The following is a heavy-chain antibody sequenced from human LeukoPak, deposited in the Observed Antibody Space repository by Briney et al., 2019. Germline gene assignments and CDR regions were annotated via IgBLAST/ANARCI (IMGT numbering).Heavy chain of an antibody. J-gene: IGHJ4*02. CDR2: IYSSGST. D-gene: IGHD6-13*01. CDR3: ARATNDDYSSSQLDD. Sequence: PSETLSLTCTVSGGSISSDSYYWSWVRQPAGKGLEWIGRIYSSGSTNYNPSLKSRVTISVDTSKNQLSLKLSSVTAADTAVYYCARATNDDYSSSQLDDWGQGTLVTVSS. CDR1: GGSISSDSYY. V-gene: IGHV4-61*02.